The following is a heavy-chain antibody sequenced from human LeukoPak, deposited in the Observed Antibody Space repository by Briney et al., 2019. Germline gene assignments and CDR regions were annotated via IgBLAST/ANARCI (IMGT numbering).Heavy chain of an antibody. CDR2: ISSTSTYI. CDR1: GFSFSAYS. CDR3: ARGQAITIFGVVPDFDY. V-gene: IGHV3-21*01. Sequence: GGPLRLSCAASGFSFSAYSMTWVRQDPGAGLHRLSSISSTSTYIYYADAVKGRFTVSRDNAKNSLYLQMNSLRAEDTAVYYCARGQAITIFGVVPDFDYWGQGTLVTVSS. J-gene: IGHJ4*02. D-gene: IGHD3-3*01.